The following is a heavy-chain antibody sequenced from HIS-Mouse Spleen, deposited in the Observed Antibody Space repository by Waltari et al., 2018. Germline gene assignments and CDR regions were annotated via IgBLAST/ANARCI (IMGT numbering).Heavy chain of an antibody. D-gene: IGHD1-7*01. V-gene: IGHV4-34*01. CDR3: AGYNWNYGTDY. CDR1: GGSFSGYY. CDR2: INHSGST. Sequence: QVQLQQWGAGLLKPSETLSLTCAVYGGSFSGYYWSWIRQPPGKGLEWIGEINHSGSTNYNPSLKSRVTISVDTSKNQFSLKLSSVTAADTAVYYCAGYNWNYGTDYWGQGTLVTVSP. J-gene: IGHJ4*02.